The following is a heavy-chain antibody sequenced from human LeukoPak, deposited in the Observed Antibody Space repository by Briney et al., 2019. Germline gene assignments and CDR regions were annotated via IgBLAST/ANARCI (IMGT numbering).Heavy chain of an antibody. CDR1: GFTFSSYS. CDR2: ISSSSSYI. V-gene: IGHV3-21*01. CDR3: AVTTLGFNY. Sequence: GGSLRLSCAASGFTFSSYSMNWVRQAPGKGLEWVSSISSSSSYIYYAASVKGRFTISRDNAKNSLYLQMNSLRAEDTAVYYCAVTTLGFNYWGQGTLVTVSS. J-gene: IGHJ4*02. D-gene: IGHD4-11*01.